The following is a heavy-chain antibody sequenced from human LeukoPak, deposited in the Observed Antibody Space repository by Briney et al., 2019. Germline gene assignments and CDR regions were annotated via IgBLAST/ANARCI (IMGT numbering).Heavy chain of an antibody. CDR1: GYFISSGYY. Sequence: SETLSLTCAVSGYFISSGYYWGWIRQPPGKGLEWIGSIYHSGNTYYNPSLKSRVTISVDTSKNQFSLKLSSVTAADTAVYYCARGDSSWPTFEYWGQGTLVTVSS. D-gene: IGHD6-13*01. CDR2: IYHSGNT. CDR3: ARGDSSWPTFEY. J-gene: IGHJ4*02. V-gene: IGHV4-38-2*01.